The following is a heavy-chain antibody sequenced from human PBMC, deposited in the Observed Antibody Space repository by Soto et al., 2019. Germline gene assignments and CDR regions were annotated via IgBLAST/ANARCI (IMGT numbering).Heavy chain of an antibody. CDR2: IYYSGIT. D-gene: IGHD3-22*01. V-gene: IGHV4-30-4*01. J-gene: IGHJ4*02. Sequence: SETLSLTWTVSGASLDSTNYYWIWIRQPPGKGLEWIGYIYYSGITYYNPSLKRILKMSRDTSKDQFSLRLTSVTAADTAVDFCASDFESYHSGGYYSYSFDSWGQGTLVTVSS. CDR1: GASLDSTNYY. CDR3: ASDFESYHSGGYYSYSFDS.